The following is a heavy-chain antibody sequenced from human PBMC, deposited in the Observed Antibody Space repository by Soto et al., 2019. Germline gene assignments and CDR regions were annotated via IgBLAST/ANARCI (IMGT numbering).Heavy chain of an antibody. CDR2: ISSTTNYI. CDR3: ARESEDLTSNFDY. Sequence: GGSLRLSCAASGFIFTRYSMNWVRQAPGKVLVWVSSISSTTNYIYYGDSMKGRFTISRDNAKNSLYLEMNSLRAEDTAVYYCARESEDLTSNFDYWGQGTLVTVSS. J-gene: IGHJ4*02. V-gene: IGHV3-21*06. CDR1: GFIFTRYS.